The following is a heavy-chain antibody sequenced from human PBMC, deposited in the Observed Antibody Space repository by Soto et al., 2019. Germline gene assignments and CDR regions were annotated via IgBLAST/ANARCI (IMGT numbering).Heavy chain of an antibody. D-gene: IGHD6-19*01. CDR2: INAGNGNT. CDR1: GYTFTSYA. Sequence: ASVKVSCKASGYTFTSYAMHWVRQAPGQRLEWMGWINAGNGNTKYSQKFQGRVTITRDTSASTAYMELSSLRSEDTAVYYCARGSSGWYPPFDYWGQGTLVTVS. J-gene: IGHJ4*02. V-gene: IGHV1-3*01. CDR3: ARGSSGWYPPFDY.